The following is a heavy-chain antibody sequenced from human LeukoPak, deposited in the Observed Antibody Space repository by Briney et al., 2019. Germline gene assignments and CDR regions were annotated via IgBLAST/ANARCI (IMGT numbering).Heavy chain of an antibody. V-gene: IGHV3-48*03. D-gene: IGHD4-17*01. CDR3: ARDRADYVGAFDI. J-gene: IGHJ3*02. CDR2: ISSSGNTI. CDR1: GFTFSSYE. Sequence: GGSLRLSCAASGFTFSSYEMNWVRQAPGKGLEWFSYISSSGNTIYHADSVKGRFNNSRYNDNNSLYLQMNSLRAEDTAVYYCARDRADYVGAFDIWGQGTMVTVSS.